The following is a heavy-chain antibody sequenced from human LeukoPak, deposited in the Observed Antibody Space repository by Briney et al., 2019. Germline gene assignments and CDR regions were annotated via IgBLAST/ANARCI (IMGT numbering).Heavy chain of an antibody. CDR3: AKEVGGHCHGWLHAFDG. Sequence: GGSLRLSCAASGFTCSTYAMNWVRQVPGKGLEWISYISSSRGNAIHYADSVRGRFTISRDDAKNSLYLQMYSLRVEDTAVYYWAKEVGGHCHGWLHAFDGWGQGAMVTVSS. CDR1: GFTCSTYA. J-gene: IGHJ3*01. D-gene: IGHD6-19*01. CDR2: ISSSRGNAI. V-gene: IGHV3-48*04.